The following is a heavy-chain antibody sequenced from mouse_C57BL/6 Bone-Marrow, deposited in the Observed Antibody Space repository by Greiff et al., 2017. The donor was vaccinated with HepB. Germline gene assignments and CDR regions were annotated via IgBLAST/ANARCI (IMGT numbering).Heavy chain of an antibody. V-gene: IGHV5-17*01. J-gene: IGHJ3*01. CDR1: GFTFSDYG. CDR2: ISSGSSTI. Sequence: VQLKESGGGLVKPGGSLKLSCAASGFTFSDYGMHWVRQAPEKGLEWVAYISSGSSTIYYADTVKGRFTISRDNAKNTLFLQMTSLRSEDTAMYYCARPGPYYYGSSYGFAYWGQGTLVTVSA. D-gene: IGHD1-1*01. CDR3: ARPGPYYYGSSYGFAY.